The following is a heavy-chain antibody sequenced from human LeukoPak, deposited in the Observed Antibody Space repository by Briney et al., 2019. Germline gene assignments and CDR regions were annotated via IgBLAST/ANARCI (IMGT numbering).Heavy chain of an antibody. Sequence: PSETLSLTCTVSGGSISSSSYYWGWIRQPPGKGLEWIGSIYYSGSTYYNLSLKSRVTISVDTSKNQFSLKLSSVTAADPAVYYCARVRYYDSSGYNRFDYWGQGTLVTVSS. V-gene: IGHV4-39*07. CDR2: IYYSGST. CDR3: ARVRYYDSSGYNRFDY. J-gene: IGHJ4*02. CDR1: GGSISSSSYY. D-gene: IGHD3-22*01.